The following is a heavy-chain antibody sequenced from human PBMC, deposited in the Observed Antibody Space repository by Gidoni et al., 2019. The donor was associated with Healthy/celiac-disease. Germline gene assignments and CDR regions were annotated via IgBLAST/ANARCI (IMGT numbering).Heavy chain of an antibody. V-gene: IGHV4-34*01. D-gene: IGHD2-2*02. J-gene: IGHJ3*02. CDR2: SNHSGST. CDR1: GGSFSGYY. CDR3: ARGRKLVVPAAIVGYVAFDI. Sequence: QVQLQQWGAGLLKPSATLSLTCAVYGGSFSGYYWSWIRQPPGKGLEWIGESNHSGSTNYNPSLKSRVTISVDTSKNQFSLKLSSVTAADTAVYYCARGRKLVVPAAIVGYVAFDIWGQGTMVTVSS.